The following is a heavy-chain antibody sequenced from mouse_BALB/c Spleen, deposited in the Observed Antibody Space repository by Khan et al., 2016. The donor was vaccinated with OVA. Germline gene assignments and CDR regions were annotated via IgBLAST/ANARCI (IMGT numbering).Heavy chain of an antibody. CDR1: GFSFSSYS. Sequence: EVQVVESGGGLVRPGGSLKLSCAASGFSFSSYSMSWVRQTPDKRLEWVATISSGGSYTYYPDSVKGRFTISRENAKNTLYLQMSSLKSEDTAMYYSTRLRGYYDSNPSFDYWGQGTTLTVSS. V-gene: IGHV5-6-4*01. CDR2: ISSGGSYT. J-gene: IGHJ2*01. D-gene: IGHD1-1*01. CDR3: TRLRGYYDSNPSFDY.